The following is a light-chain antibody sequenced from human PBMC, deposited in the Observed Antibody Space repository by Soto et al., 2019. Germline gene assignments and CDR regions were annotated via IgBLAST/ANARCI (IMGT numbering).Light chain of an antibody. CDR3: QQYGSSPST. CDR1: QSVSSSY. Sequence: EIVLTQSPGTLSLSPGERATLSCRASQSVSSSYLAWYQQKPGQAPRPLIYGASSRAIGIPDRFSGSGSGTDSTLTISRLEPEDFAVYYCQQYGSSPSTFGQGTKVEIK. J-gene: IGKJ1*01. V-gene: IGKV3-20*01. CDR2: GAS.